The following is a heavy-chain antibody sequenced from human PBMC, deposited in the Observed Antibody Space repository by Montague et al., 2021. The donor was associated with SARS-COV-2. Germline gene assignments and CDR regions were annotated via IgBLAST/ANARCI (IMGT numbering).Heavy chain of an antibody. CDR1: GDSISDYY. CDR3: ASPGGYCTGGSCYYVY. CDR2: IYYSGST. D-gene: IGHD2-15*01. V-gene: IGHV4-59*01. Sequence: SETLSLTCTVSGDSISDYYWSRIRQPPGKGLEWIGYIYYSGSTNYNPSLKSRVTISIDTSKNQFSLELSSVTAADMAVYYCASPGGYCTGGSCYYVYWGQGTLVTVSS. J-gene: IGHJ4*02.